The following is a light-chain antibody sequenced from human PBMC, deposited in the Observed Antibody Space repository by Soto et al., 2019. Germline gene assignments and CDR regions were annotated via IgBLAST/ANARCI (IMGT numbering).Light chain of an antibody. J-gene: IGLJ1*01. V-gene: IGLV2-8*01. Sequence: QSVLTQPPSASGSPGQSVTISCTGTSSDVGGYNYVSWYQQHPGKAPKLMIYEVSKRPSGVPDRFSGSKSGNTASLTVSGLQADDEADYYCSSYAGSNNFDVFGTGTKATVL. CDR3: SSYAGSNNFDV. CDR2: EVS. CDR1: SSDVGGYNY.